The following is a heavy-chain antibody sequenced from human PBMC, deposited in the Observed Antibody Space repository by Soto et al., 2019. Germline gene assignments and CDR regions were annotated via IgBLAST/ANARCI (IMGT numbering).Heavy chain of an antibody. CDR3: GRGGGDYHYYYYHGMDV. D-gene: IGHD2-21*02. Sequence: GGSLRLSCAASGFTFSSYAMHWVRQAPGKGLEWVAVITYDGSNKYYADSVKGRFTISKDNSKNTLYLQMNSLRAEDTAVYYCGRGGGDYHYYYYHGMDVWGQGTTVTVSS. V-gene: IGHV3-30-3*01. CDR2: ITYDGSNK. CDR1: GFTFSSYA. J-gene: IGHJ6*02.